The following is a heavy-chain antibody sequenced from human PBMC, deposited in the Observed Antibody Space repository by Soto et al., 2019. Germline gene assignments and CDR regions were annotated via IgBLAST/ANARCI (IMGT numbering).Heavy chain of an antibody. J-gene: IGHJ5*02. CDR2: IIPIFGTA. Sequence: QVQLVQSGAEVKKPGSSVKVSCKASGGTFSSYAISWVRQAPGQGLEWMGGIIPIFGTANYAQKFQGRVTITAHESTSTAYMALSSLRSEDTAVYYCAGGQVAAEFGRLHTWFDPWGQGTLVTVSS. D-gene: IGHD3-16*01. CDR3: AGGQVAAEFGRLHTWFDP. CDR1: GGTFSSYA. V-gene: IGHV1-69*12.